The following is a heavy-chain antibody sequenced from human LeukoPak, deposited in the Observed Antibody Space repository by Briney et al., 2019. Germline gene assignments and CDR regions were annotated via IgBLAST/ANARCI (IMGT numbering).Heavy chain of an antibody. D-gene: IGHD3-9*01. CDR1: GYSISSGYY. J-gene: IGHJ5*02. CDR3: ARVRYFDWSDWFDP. Sequence: PSETLSLTCAVSGYSISSGYYWGWIRQPPGKGLEWIGSIYHSGSTYYNPSLKSRVTISVDTSKNQFSLKLSSVTAADTAVYYCARVRYFDWSDWFDPWSQGTLVTVSS. V-gene: IGHV4-38-2*01. CDR2: IYHSGST.